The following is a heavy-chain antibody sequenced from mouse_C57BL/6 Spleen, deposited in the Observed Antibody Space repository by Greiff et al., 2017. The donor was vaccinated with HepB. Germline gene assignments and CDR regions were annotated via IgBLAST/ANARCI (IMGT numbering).Heavy chain of an antibody. Sequence: EVQLQQSGAELVKPGASVKLSCTASGFNIKDYYMHWVKQRTEQGLEWIGRIDPEDGETKYAPNFQGKAPITADTSSNTAYLQLSSLTSEDTAVYYCATLYDGYPDWSQGTTLTVSS. D-gene: IGHD2-3*01. CDR3: ATLYDGYPD. CDR1: GFNIKDYY. CDR2: IDPEDGET. J-gene: IGHJ2*01. V-gene: IGHV14-2*01.